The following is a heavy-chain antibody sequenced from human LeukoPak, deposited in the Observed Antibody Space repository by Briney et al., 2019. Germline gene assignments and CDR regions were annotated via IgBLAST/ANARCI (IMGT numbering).Heavy chain of an antibody. J-gene: IGHJ4*02. CDR3: ARDPSSGWIFDY. CDR2: INHSGST. V-gene: IGHV4-34*01. Sequence: PSETLSLXCAVYGGSFSGYYWSWIRQPPGKELEWIGEINHSGSTNYSPSLKSRVTISVDTSKNQFSLKLSSVTAADTAVYYCARDPSSGWIFDYWGQGTLVTVSS. D-gene: IGHD6-19*01. CDR1: GGSFSGYY.